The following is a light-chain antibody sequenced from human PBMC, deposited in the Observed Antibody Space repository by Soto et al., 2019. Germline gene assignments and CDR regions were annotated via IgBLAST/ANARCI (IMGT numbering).Light chain of an antibody. J-gene: IGKJ1*01. CDR1: QSISSRY. CDR2: GAS. CDR3: QQYGSSPWT. V-gene: IGKV3-20*01. Sequence: EIVLTQSPGTLSLSPGERATLSCRVSQSISSRYLAWYQQKPGQAPRLLIYGASSRATGIPDRFSGSGSGTDFTLTISRLEPEDFAVYWCQQYGSSPWTFGQGTKVEIK.